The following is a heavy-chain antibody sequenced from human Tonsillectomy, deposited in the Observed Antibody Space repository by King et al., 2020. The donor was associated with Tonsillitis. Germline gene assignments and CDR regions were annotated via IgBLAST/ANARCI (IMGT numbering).Heavy chain of an antibody. CDR2: IDHSGNT. J-gene: IGHJ4*02. V-gene: IGHV4-34*01. CDR3: ARGRDAYKIVGSCYFEY. D-gene: IGHD5-24*01. Sequence: VQLQQWGAGLLKPSGTLSLTCAVYGGSFRGYSWSWIRQSPGKGLEWIGDIDHSGNTNYSPSLKSRITISLDSSKNQFSLRLTSVTAADTSLYYCARGRDAYKIVGSCYFEYWGQGTLVTVSS. CDR1: GGSFRGYS.